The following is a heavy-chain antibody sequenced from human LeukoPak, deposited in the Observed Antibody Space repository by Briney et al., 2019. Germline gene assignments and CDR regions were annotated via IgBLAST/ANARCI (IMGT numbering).Heavy chain of an antibody. J-gene: IGHJ4*02. CDR1: GFSLSTYW. V-gene: IGHV3-7*01. D-gene: IGHD6-19*01. Sequence: LAGGSLRLSCAASGFSLSTYWVTWVRQAPGTGLEWVANINPGGTETYYVEPVKGRFTISRDNAKNLVYLQMNSLRAEDSAVYHCGRFGYVAGADLWGQGTLVTVS. CDR3: GRFGYVAGADL. CDR2: INPGGTET.